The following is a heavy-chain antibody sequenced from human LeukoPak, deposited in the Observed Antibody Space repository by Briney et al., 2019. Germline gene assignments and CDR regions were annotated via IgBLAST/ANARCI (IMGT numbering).Heavy chain of an antibody. V-gene: IGHV3-48*03. J-gene: IGHJ4*02. Sequence: PGGSLRLSCAASGFTFSSYEMNWVRQAPGKGLEWVSYISSSGSTIYYADSVKGRFTIFRDNAKNSLYLQMNSLRAEDTAVYYCARDSVMVRGVITPFDYWGQGTLVTVSS. CDR3: ARDSVMVRGVITPFDY. CDR1: GFTFSSYE. CDR2: ISSSGSTI. D-gene: IGHD3-10*01.